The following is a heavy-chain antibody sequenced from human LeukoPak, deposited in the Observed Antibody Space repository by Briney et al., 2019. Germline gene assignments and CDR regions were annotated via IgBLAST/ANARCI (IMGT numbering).Heavy chain of an antibody. D-gene: IGHD5-18*01. V-gene: IGHV3-23*01. CDR1: GFTFNNYA. J-gene: IGHJ4*02. CDR2: ISGSGGST. CDR3: AKRSGDSYGYYDY. Sequence: PGGSLRLSCTASGFTFNNYAICWVRQAPAKGLEWGSSISGSGGSTWYADSVKGRFTISRDNSKNTVFLQMKSLRADDTAVYYCAKRSGDSYGYYDYWGQGTLVTVSS.